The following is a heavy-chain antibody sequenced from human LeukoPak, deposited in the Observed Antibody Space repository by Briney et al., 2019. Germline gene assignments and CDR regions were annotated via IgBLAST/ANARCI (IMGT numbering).Heavy chain of an antibody. J-gene: IGHJ6*02. CDR2: ISGGGVTT. CDR3: AKDHSGNYFPYFGMDV. D-gene: IGHD1-26*01. CDR1: GFTFSSYA. Sequence: GALRLSCAVSGFTFSSYAMSWVRQAPGKGLEYVSGISGGGVTTYYADSVKGRFTVSRDDSKNTLHLHLNSLRAEDTAVYYCAKDHSGNYFPYFGMDVWGQGTTVTVSS. V-gene: IGHV3-23*01.